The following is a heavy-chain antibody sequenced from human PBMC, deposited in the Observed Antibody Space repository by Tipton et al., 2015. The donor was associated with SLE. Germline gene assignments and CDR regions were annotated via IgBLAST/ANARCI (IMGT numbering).Heavy chain of an antibody. V-gene: IGHV4-39*07. CDR1: GGSIMNTHYS. Sequence: TLSLTCTVSGGSIMNTHYSWGWVRQPPGKGLDWIGTMYFSGNTYYNPSLKSRVAISLDTSKNQLSLNLSSVTAAGTAVYYCERQAHDPGWYGRFDPWGQGSLGAVSS. J-gene: IGHJ5*02. CDR2: MYFSGNT. D-gene: IGHD6-19*01. CDR3: ERQAHDPGWYGRFDP.